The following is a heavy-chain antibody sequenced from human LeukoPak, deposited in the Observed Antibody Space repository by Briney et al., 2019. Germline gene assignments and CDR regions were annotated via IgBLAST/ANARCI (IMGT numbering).Heavy chain of an antibody. CDR2: ISGSGSST. V-gene: IGHV3-23*01. D-gene: IGHD1-1*01. J-gene: IGHJ4*02. CDR3: ARSPGATWSFDY. Sequence: GGSLRLSCAASGFTFSIYGMSWGRQAPGKGLEWVSAISGSGSSTYYADSVKGRFTISRDNAKNSLYLQMNSLRADDTAVYYCARSPGATWSFDYWGQGTLVTVYS. CDR1: GFTFSIYG.